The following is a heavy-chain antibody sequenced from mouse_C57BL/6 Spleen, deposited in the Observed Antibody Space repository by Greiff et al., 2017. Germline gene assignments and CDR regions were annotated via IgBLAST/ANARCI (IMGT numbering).Heavy chain of an antibody. D-gene: IGHD6-1*01. V-gene: IGHV2-9-1*01. CDR2: IWTGGGT. CDR1: GFSFTSYA. Sequence: QVQLQQSGPGLVAPSPSLSITCTVSGFSFTSYAISWVRQPPGKGLEWLGVIWTGGGTNYNSALKSRLSTSKDNTKSQVFLKMNSLQTDDTARYYCARNSAGYFDYWGQGTTLTVSS. J-gene: IGHJ2*01. CDR3: ARNSAGYFDY.